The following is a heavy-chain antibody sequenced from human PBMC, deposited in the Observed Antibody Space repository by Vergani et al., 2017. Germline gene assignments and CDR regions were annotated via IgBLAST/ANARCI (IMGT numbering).Heavy chain of an antibody. D-gene: IGHD2-2*01. V-gene: IGHV1-69*11. J-gene: IGHJ3*02. CDR2: IIPILGTA. CDR1: GGTFSSYA. Sequence: QVQLVQSGAEVKKPGSSVKVSCKASGGTFSSYAISWVRQAPGQGLEWMGRIIPILGTANYAQKFQGRVTMTADESTSTADMELSSLRSEDTAVYYCASRLGYCSSTSCPGAFDIWGQGTMVTVSS. CDR3: ASRLGYCSSTSCPGAFDI.